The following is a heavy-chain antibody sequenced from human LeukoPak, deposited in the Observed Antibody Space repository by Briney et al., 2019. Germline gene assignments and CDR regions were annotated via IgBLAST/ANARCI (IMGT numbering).Heavy chain of an antibody. CDR3: VKDLTGTWSFDY. J-gene: IGHJ4*02. CDR1: GFTFSNHF. CDR2: IGPNGAST. D-gene: IGHD3-9*01. Sequence: GGSLRLSCSTSGFTFSNHFMHWVRQAPGKGLEYVSSIGPNGASTLYADSVKGRFTISRDNSKNALYLQLTSLRLEDTALYYCVKDLTGTWSFDYWGQGTLVTVSS. V-gene: IGHV3-64D*06.